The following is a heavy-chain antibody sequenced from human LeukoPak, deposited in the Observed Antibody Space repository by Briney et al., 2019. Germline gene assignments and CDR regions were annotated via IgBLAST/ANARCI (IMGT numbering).Heavy chain of an antibody. CDR3: AEDPSVRLVQQWHGAYYFDY. Sequence: AGSLRLSCAASGFTFSSYGMHWVRQAPGTGLGWVAFIRYDGSNKYYADSVKGRFTISRDNSKNTLYLQMNSLRAEDTAVYYCAEDPSVRLVQQWHGAYYFDYWGQGALGTVSS. CDR2: IRYDGSNK. CDR1: GFTFSSYG. D-gene: IGHD6-19*01. V-gene: IGHV3-30*02. J-gene: IGHJ4*02.